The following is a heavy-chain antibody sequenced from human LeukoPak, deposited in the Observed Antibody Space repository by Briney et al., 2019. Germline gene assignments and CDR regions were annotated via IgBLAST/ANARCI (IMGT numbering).Heavy chain of an antibody. J-gene: IGHJ4*02. V-gene: IGHV4-4*07. CDR3: ARDPPAAMGYYFDY. D-gene: IGHD2-2*01. CDR1: GGSISSYY. CDR2: IYTSGST. Sequence: KPSETLSLTCTVTGGSISSYYWSWIRQPAGKGLEWIGRIYTSGSTNYNPSLKSRVTMPVETSKNQFSLKLSSVTAADTAVYYCARDPPAAMGYYFDYWGQGTLVTVSS.